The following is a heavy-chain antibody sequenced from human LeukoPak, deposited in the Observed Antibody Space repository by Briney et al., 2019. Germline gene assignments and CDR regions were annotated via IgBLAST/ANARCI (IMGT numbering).Heavy chain of an antibody. V-gene: IGHV1-46*01. CDR3: ARDKYSSGWLDY. D-gene: IGHD6-19*01. J-gene: IGHJ4*02. CDR1: GYTFTSYY. Sequence: GASVKVSCKASGYTFTSYYMHWVRQAPGQGLEWMGIINPSGGSTSYAQKFQGRVTMTTDTSTSTAYMELRSLRSDDTAVYYCARDKYSSGWLDYWGQGTLVTVSS. CDR2: INPSGGST.